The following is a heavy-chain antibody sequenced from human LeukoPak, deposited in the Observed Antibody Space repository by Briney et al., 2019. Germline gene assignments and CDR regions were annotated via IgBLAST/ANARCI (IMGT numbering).Heavy chain of an antibody. CDR1: GFTVRRYY. V-gene: IGHV3-53*05. J-gene: IGHJ4*02. CDR2: MYSGGST. D-gene: IGHD3-22*01. CDR3: ARDPVITLILVSNSFFDY. Sequence: PGGSLRLSCAASGFTVRRYYMSWVRQAPGKGLDWVAVMYSGGSTYYPDSVKGRFTISRDNSKNTLYLQMNSLRAADTAVYYCARDPVITLILVSNSFFDYWGQGTLVTVSS.